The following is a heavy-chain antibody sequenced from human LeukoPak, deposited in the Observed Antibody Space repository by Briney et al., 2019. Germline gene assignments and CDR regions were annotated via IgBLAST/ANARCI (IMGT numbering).Heavy chain of an antibody. V-gene: IGHV4-39*07. CDR2: IYYSGST. D-gene: IGHD3-22*01. CDR3: ARDRYYYDSSPSDAFDI. Sequence: SETLSLTCTVSGGSISSSSYYWGWIRQPPGKGLEWIGSIYYSGSTYYNPSLKSRVTISVDTSKYQFSLKLSSVTAADTAVYYCARDRYYYDSSPSDAFDIWGQGTMVTVSS. CDR1: GGSISSSSYY. J-gene: IGHJ3*02.